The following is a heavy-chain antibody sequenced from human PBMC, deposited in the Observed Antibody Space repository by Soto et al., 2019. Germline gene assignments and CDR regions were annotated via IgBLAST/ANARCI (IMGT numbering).Heavy chain of an antibody. V-gene: IGHV1-24*01. J-gene: IGHJ6*02. D-gene: IGHD3-22*01. CDR2: FDPEDGET. Sequence: ASVKVSCKVSGYTLTELSMHWVRQAPGKGLEWMGGFDPEDGETIYAQKLQGRVTMTEDTSTGTAYIELRSLRSDDTAVYYCAIDDYYDSSGYAYYYYGMDVWGQGTTVTVSS. CDR1: GYTLTELS. CDR3: AIDDYYDSSGYAYYYYGMDV.